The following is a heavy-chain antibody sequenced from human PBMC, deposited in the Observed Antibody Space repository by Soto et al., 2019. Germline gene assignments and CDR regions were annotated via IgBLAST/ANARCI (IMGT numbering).Heavy chain of an antibody. CDR1: GYTFTVYA. V-gene: IGHV1-3*05. D-gene: IGHD6-19*01. J-gene: IGHJ4*02. CDR3: ARAVAVPADFDY. Sequence: QVQLVQSGAEEKKPGASVKVSCKASGYTFTVYAMHWVRQAPGQRLEWMGWINAGNGNTKYSQKFQGRVTITRDTSASTAYRELSSLRSEDTAGYYCARAVAVPADFDYWGQGTLVTVSS. CDR2: INAGNGNT.